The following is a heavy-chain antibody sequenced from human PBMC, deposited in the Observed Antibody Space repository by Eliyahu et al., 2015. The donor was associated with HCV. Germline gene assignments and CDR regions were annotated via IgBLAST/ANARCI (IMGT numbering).Heavy chain of an antibody. Sequence: QVQLQQWGAGLLKPSETLSLTCAVYGGSFSGXYWSWXRQPPGKGLEWIGEINHSGSTNYNPSLKSRVTISVDTSKNQFSLKLSSVTAADTAVYYCARGSRGDQLLWVDTAMGGLYYFDYWGQGTLVTVSS. J-gene: IGHJ4*02. D-gene: IGHD5-18*01. V-gene: IGHV4-34*01. CDR1: GGSFSGXY. CDR2: INHSGST. CDR3: ARGSRGDQLLWVDTAMGGLYYFDY.